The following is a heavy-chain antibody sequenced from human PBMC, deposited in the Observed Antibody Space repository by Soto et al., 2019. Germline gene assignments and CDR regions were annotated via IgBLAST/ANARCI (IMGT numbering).Heavy chain of an antibody. D-gene: IGHD2-15*01. CDR3: ARPRYCSGGSCYRSPRPFDY. V-gene: IGHV1-8*01. CDR1: GYTFTSYD. CDR2: MNPNSGNT. Sequence: QVQLVQSGAEVKKPGASVKVSCKASGYTFTSYDINWVRQATGQGLEWMGWMNPNSGNTGYAQKFQGRVTMTRNTSIRTAYMELSSRRSEDTAFYYCARPRYCSGGSCYRSPRPFDYWGQGTLVTVSS. J-gene: IGHJ4*02.